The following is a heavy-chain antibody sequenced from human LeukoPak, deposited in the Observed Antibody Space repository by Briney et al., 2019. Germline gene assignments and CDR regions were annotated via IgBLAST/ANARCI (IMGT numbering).Heavy chain of an antibody. CDR1: GYTFTGYY. Sequence: ASVKVSCKASGYTFTGYYMHWVRQAPGQGLEWMGWINPNSGGTNYAQKFQGRVTMTRDTSISTAYMELSRLRSDDTAVYYCAREFRIDYSSSSLDYYYYMDVWGKGTTVTVSS. D-gene: IGHD6-6*01. CDR3: AREFRIDYSSSSLDYYYYMDV. J-gene: IGHJ6*03. CDR2: INPNSGGT. V-gene: IGHV1-2*02.